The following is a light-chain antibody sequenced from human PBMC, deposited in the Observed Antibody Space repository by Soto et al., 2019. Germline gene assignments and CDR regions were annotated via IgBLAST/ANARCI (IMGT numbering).Light chain of an antibody. CDR2: DAS. J-gene: IGKJ4*01. CDR3: QQRSNWPPLT. CDR1: QSVSSY. V-gene: IGKV3-11*01. Sequence: EILMTQSPATLSVSPGERATLSCRASQSVSSYLAWYQQKPGQAPRLLIYDASNRATGIPARFRGSGSGTDFTLTISSLEPEDFAVYYCQQRSNWPPLTFGGGTKVDIK.